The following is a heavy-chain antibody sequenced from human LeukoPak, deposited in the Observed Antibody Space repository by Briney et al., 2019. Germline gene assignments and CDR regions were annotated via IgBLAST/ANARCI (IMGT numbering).Heavy chain of an antibody. CDR2: IYHSGST. J-gene: IGHJ3*02. D-gene: IGHD6-19*01. CDR3: ARFIARISSGWLNDAFDI. CDR1: GGSISSSNW. Sequence: PSETLSLTCAVSGGSISSSNWWSWVRQPPGKGLEWIGEIYHSGSTNYNPSLKSRVTISVDKSKNQFSLKLSSVTAADTAVYYCARFIARISSGWLNDAFDIWGQGTMVTVSS. V-gene: IGHV4-4*02.